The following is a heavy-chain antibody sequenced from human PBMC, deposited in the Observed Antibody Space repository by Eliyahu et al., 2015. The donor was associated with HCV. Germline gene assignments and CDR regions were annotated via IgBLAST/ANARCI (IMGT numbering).Heavy chain of an antibody. D-gene: IGHD6-19*01. J-gene: IGHJ5*02. CDR2: IHYRGST. CDR3: ASGGGGIAVTGTGGWFDP. V-gene: IGHV4-59*01. CDR1: GGSITTYY. Sequence: QVQLQESGPGLVKPSETLSXTCTVSGGSITTYYWXWLXQPPGKGLEWIGYIHYRGSTNYNPSXKSRVTISVDTSKNQFSLKLTSVTAADTAMYYCASGGGGIAVTGTGGWFDPWGQGTLVTVSS.